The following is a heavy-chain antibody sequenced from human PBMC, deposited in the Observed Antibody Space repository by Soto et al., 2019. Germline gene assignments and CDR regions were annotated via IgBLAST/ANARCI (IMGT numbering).Heavy chain of an antibody. V-gene: IGHV1-18*01. CDR1: GYTFTSYG. CDR2: ISAYNGNT. CDR3: ARDLSEVVTAIHHYYGMDV. J-gene: IGHJ6*02. D-gene: IGHD2-21*02. Sequence: ASVKVSCKASGYTFTSYGISWVRQAPGQGLEWMGWISAYNGNTNYAQKLQGRVTMTTDTSTSTAYMELRSLRSDDTAVYYCARDLSEVVTAIHHYYGMDVWGQGTTVTVSS.